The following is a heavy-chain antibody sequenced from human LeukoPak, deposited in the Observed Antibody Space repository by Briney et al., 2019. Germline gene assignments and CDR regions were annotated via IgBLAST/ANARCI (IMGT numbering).Heavy chain of an antibody. CDR1: GGSISSGGYS. Sequence: SETLSPTCAVSGGSISSGGYSWSWIRQPPGKGLEWIGYIYHSGSTYYNPSLKSRVTISVDRSKNQFSLKLSSVTAADTAVYYCARATAMVRGVIPLFDYWGQGTLVTVSS. CDR3: ARATAMVRGVIPLFDY. V-gene: IGHV4-30-2*01. CDR2: IYHSGST. J-gene: IGHJ4*02. D-gene: IGHD3-10*01.